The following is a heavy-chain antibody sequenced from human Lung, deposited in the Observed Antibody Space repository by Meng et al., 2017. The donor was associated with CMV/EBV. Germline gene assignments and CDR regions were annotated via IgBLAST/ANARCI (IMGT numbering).Heavy chain of an antibody. CDR2: ISYSGST. CDR1: GGANSSSDDT. J-gene: IGHJ5*02. V-gene: IGHV4-31*02. Sequence: GGANSSSDDTWTWSRQHPGKGLGWIGYISYSGSTYYEPTLKSRVTISAEKSKNQFSLRLISVTAADTAVYYCARVGGFLNWFDHWGQGTLVTVSS. D-gene: IGHD2-15*01. CDR3: ARVGGFLNWFDH.